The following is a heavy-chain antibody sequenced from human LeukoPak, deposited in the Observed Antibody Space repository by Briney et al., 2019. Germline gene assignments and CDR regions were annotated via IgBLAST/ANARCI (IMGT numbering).Heavy chain of an antibody. J-gene: IGHJ3*02. Sequence: GASVKVSCKASGYTFTSYGISWVRQAPGQGLEWMGIINPSGGSTSYAQKFQGRVTMTRDMSTSTVYMELSSLRSEDTAVYYCARVSSIAAHSVGAFDIWGQGTMVTVSS. D-gene: IGHD6-6*01. CDR1: GYTFTSYG. V-gene: IGHV1-46*01. CDR3: ARVSSIAAHSVGAFDI. CDR2: INPSGGST.